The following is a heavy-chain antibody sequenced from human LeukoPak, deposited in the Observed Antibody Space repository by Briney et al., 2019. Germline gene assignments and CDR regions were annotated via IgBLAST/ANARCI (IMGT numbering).Heavy chain of an antibody. D-gene: IGHD3-10*01. CDR2: INPNSGGT. V-gene: IGHV1-2*02. J-gene: IGHJ4*02. CDR1: GYTFTGYY. CDR3: ARLGNQYGGFEDFRIDY. Sequence: ASVKVSCKASGYTFTGYYMHWVRQAPGQGLEWMGWINPNSGGTNYAQKFQGRVTMTRDTSISTAYMELSRLRSDDTAVYFCARLGNQYGGFEDFRIDYWGQGTPVTVSS.